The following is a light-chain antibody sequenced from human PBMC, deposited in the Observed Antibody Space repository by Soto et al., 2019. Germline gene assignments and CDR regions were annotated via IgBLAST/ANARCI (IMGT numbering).Light chain of an antibody. V-gene: IGKV3-15*01. CDR2: GAS. Sequence: EIVMTQSPATLSVSPGERATLSCRASQSVGSNLAWYQQKPGQAPRLLIYGASTRATGIPARFSGSGSGTEFTLTISSQQSEDFAIYFCQQYNNWPPDRTF. CDR3: QQYNNWPPDRT. J-gene: IGKJ1*01. CDR1: QSVGSN.